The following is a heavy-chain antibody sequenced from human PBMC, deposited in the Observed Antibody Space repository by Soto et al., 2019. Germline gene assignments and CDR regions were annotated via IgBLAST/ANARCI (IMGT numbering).Heavy chain of an antibody. CDR2: IGTRGRTI. J-gene: IGHJ6*02. Sequence: GGSLRLSCAASGFTFSNYEMNWVRQAPGEGLEWVSYIGTRGRTIYYADSVKGRFTISRDNAKNSLYLQMNSLRAEDTAVYYCARDPAIYSGKFDYGLDVWGQGTTVTVSS. CDR3: ARDPAIYSGKFDYGLDV. CDR1: GFTFSNYE. V-gene: IGHV3-48*03. D-gene: IGHD4-4*01.